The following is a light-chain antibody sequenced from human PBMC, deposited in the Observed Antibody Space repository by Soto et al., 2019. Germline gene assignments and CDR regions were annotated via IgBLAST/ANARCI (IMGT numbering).Light chain of an antibody. V-gene: IGKV1-5*01. CDR1: QSINRW. Sequence: IKMTQSPSTLFASIGDTVTITCRASQSINRWLAWYQQKPGEAPKLLIYDASSLESGVPSRFSGTGSGTEFTLIISSLQPDDFATYYCQQYGSYWTFGQGTKVEIK. J-gene: IGKJ1*01. CDR2: DAS. CDR3: QQYGSYWT.